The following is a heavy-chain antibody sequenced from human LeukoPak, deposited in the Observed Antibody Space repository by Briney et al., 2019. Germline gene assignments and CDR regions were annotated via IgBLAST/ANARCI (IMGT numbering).Heavy chain of an antibody. J-gene: IGHJ6*03. CDR3: ARSKGGVWFGDTTKNYYMDV. V-gene: IGHV4-4*07. CDR2: IYTSGST. Sequence: PSETLSLTCTVSGGSISSYYWSWIRQPAGKGLEWTGRIYTSGSTNYNPSLKSRVTMSVDTSKNQFSLKLSSVTAADTAVYYCARSKGGVWFGDTTKNYYMDVWGKGTTVTVSS. D-gene: IGHD3-10*01. CDR1: GGSISSYY.